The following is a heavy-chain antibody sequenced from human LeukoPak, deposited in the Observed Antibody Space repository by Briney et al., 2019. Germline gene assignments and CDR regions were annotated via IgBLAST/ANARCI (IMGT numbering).Heavy chain of an antibody. Sequence: QTGGSLRLSCAASGFTFSTFAMSWVRQAPGKGLESVSLISGAGGSTYYADSVKGRFTISRDNSKNTLYLQMNNLRAEDTAAYYCAKGHSDYGTGFDLWGQGTLVTVSS. CDR2: ISGAGGST. J-gene: IGHJ4*02. CDR1: GFTFSTFA. D-gene: IGHD4-17*01. CDR3: AKGHSDYGTGFDL. V-gene: IGHV3-23*01.